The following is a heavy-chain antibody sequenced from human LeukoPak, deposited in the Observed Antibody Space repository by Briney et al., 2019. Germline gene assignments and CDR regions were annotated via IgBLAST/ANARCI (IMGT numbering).Heavy chain of an antibody. D-gene: IGHD6-13*01. V-gene: IGHV1-69*05. CDR1: GGTFSSYA. J-gene: IGHJ5*02. CDR3: ARDQGYSSSHNWFDP. Sequence: ASVKVSCKASGGTFSSYAISWVRQAAGQGLEWMGGIIPIFGTANYAQKFQGRVTITTDESTSTAYMELSSLRSEDTAVYYCARDQGYSSSHNWFDPWGQGTLVTVSS. CDR2: IIPIFGTA.